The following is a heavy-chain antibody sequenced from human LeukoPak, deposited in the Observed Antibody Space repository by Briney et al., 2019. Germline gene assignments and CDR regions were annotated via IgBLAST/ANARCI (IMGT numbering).Heavy chain of an antibody. D-gene: IGHD6-19*01. CDR3: AKERYGSGWAAGDY. CDR2: ISYDGNNQ. CDR1: GFNFRNYD. Sequence: GRSLRLSCAASGFNFRNYDMHWVRQAPGKGLEWVAVISYDGNNQYYADSVKGRFTISRDNSKNTLYLQMNSLRPDDTAVFYCAKERYGSGWAAGDYWGQGTLVTVFS. V-gene: IGHV3-30*18. J-gene: IGHJ4*02.